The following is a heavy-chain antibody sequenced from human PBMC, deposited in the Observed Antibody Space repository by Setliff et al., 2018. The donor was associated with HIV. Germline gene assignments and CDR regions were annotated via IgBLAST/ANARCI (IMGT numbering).Heavy chain of an antibody. CDR3: AEGGLGGGDYYFDF. V-gene: IGHV1-2*02. D-gene: IGHD2-21*02. CDR1: GYTFTGYY. Sequence: ASVKVSCKASGYTFTGYYIHWVRQAPGQGLEWMGWIIPNSGGTNYAQKFQGRVTMTRDTSTSTAYMELSGLTSDDTAVYYCAEGGLGGGDYYFDFWGQGTLVTVSS. CDR2: IIPNSGGT. J-gene: IGHJ4*02.